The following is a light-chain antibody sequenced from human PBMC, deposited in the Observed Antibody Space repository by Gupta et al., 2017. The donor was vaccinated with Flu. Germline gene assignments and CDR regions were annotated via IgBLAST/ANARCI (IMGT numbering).Light chain of an antibody. CDR2: GAS. J-gene: IGKJ1*01. CDR1: QSVSVN. CDR3: QQYEAWPHS. Sequence: PLPLSFAPGETVTLSCRASQSVSVNLAWYQQKPGQAPRLLIYGASTRATGVPARFSGSGSGTGFTLTIDSLQSEDFAVYDCQQYEAWPHSFGQGAKVEIK. V-gene: IGKV3-15*01.